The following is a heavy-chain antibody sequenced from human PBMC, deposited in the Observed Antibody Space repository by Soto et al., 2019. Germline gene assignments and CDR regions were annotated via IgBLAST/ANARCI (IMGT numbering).Heavy chain of an antibody. V-gene: IGHV3-48*03. CDR2: ISSSGSTI. D-gene: IGHD2-15*01. CDR1: GFTFSSYE. CDR3: ARQLGYCSGGSCDYFDY. J-gene: IGHJ4*02. Sequence: EVQLVESGGGLVQPGGSLRLSGAASGFTFSSYEMNWVREAPGKGLEWVSYISSSGSTIYYADSVKGRFTISRDNAKNSLYLQMNSLRAEDTAVYYCARQLGYCSGGSCDYFDYWGQGTLVTVSS.